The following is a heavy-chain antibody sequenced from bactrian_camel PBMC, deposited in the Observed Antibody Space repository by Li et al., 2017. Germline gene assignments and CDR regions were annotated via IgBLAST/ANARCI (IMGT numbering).Heavy chain of an antibody. CDR2: INGAGGTT. J-gene: IGHJ4*01. Sequence: QVQLVESGGGLVQPGGSLKLSCAASGFTFSSYWMYWVRQAPQKGLEWVSTINGAGGTTYFADSLKGRFTISRDNAKNTVYLQMNALKPEDTAVYYCATWGDFAHWGQGTQVTVS. CDR3: ATWGDFAH. V-gene: IGHV3S25*01. D-gene: IGHD5*01. CDR1: GFTFSSYW.